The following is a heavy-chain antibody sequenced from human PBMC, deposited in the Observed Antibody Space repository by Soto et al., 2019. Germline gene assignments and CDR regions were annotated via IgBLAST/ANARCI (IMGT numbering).Heavy chain of an antibody. CDR1: GFTFSSYA. CDR3: AKDLLPGTTFDY. Sequence: GGSLRLSCAASGFTFSSYAMTWVRQAPGKGLEWVSAISDSGGSTYYADSVKGRFTVSRDSSKNTLYLQMNSLRVEDTAVYYCAKDLLPGTTFDYWGQGTLVTVSS. J-gene: IGHJ4*02. D-gene: IGHD6-13*01. V-gene: IGHV3-23*01. CDR2: ISDSGGST.